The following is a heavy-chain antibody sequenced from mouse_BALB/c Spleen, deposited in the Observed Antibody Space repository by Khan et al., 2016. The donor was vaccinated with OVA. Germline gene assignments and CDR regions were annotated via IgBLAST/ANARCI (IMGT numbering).Heavy chain of an antibody. V-gene: IGHV1-7*01. Sequence: QVQLKQSGAELAKPGASLKMSCTASGYSFITYWIHWVKQRPGQGLEWIGYIDPSTGYAEYNQKFTDKATLTADKSSSTAYMQLTSLTSEDSAVYYCARRGLNGIFVYWGQETLVTVSA. CDR1: GYSFITYW. J-gene: IGHJ3*01. CDR2: IDPSTGYA. D-gene: IGHD1-3*01. CDR3: ARRGLNGIFVY.